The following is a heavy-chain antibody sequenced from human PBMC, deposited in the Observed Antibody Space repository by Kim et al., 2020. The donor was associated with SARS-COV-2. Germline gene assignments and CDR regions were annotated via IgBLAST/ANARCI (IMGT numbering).Heavy chain of an antibody. Sequence: GGSLRLSCAASGFTFGTFTLNWVRQAPGKGLEWISSITAATNGYIYYADSVKGRFTISRDNAKASLYLQMNNLRAGDTAIYYGARGGGYLDFWGQGTLVTVSS. CDR2: ITAATNGYI. D-gene: IGHD2-15*01. CDR3: ARGGGYLDF. V-gene: IGHV3-21*04. CDR1: GFTFGTFT. J-gene: IGHJ4*02.